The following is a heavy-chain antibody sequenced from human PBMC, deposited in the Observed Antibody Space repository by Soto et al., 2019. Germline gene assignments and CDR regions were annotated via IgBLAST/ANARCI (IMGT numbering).Heavy chain of an antibody. CDR3: ARFLVYGYYYYGMDV. CDR2: IYYSGST. D-gene: IGHD3-3*01. Sequence: SSETLSLTCTVSGGSISSYYWSWIRQPPGKGLEWIGYIYYSGSTNYNPSLKSRVTISVDTSKNQFSLKLSSVTAADTAVYYCARFLVYGYYYYGMDVWGQGTTVTVS. CDR1: GGSISSYY. J-gene: IGHJ6*02. V-gene: IGHV4-59*01.